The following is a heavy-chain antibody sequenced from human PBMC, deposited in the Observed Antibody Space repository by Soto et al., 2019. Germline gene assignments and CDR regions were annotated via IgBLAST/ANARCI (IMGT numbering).Heavy chain of an antibody. J-gene: IGHJ4*02. V-gene: IGHV3-7*04. CDR2: RKQDGSET. CDR3: AGRTGWLIDK. Sequence: EVYLVESGRDLVQPGGSLRLSCAASGFIFSDHWMNWVRQAPGKGLEWVANRKQDGSETKYVESVRGRFTISRDNAKNSLYLQMNTLRAVDTSVYYCAGRTGWLIDKSGQGTLVAVSS. D-gene: IGHD5-18*01. CDR1: GFIFSDHW.